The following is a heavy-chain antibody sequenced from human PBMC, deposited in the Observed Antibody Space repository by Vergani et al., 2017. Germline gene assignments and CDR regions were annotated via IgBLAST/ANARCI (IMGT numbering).Heavy chain of an antibody. D-gene: IGHD2-15*01. CDR2: ISASGNA. Sequence: QVQLQASGPGRVKPSQTLSLTCTMSGGSISAGYYFWSWIRQPAGQGLDWFGHISASGNASHSPSLKTRVSMSVDTSKNQSSLTVTSVTAADTAIYFCARRSGGYYSGGKVHPLRTAFDVWVHGTVVTVSS. CDR3: ARRSGGYYSGGKVHPLRTAFDV. CDR1: GGSISAGYYF. V-gene: IGHV4-61*02. J-gene: IGHJ3*01.